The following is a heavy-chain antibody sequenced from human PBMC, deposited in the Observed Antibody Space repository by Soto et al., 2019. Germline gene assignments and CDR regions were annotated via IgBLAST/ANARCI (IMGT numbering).Heavy chain of an antibody. CDR1: GFTFSSYA. V-gene: IGHV3-30-3*01. D-gene: IGHD6-6*01. CDR3: ARVAYSSSAGWFDP. CDR2: ISYDGSNK. J-gene: IGHJ5*02. Sequence: GGSLRLSCAASGFTFSSYAMHWVRQAPGKGLEWVAVISYDGSNKYYADSVKGRFTISRDNSKNTLYLQMNSLRAEDTAVYYCARVAYSSSAGWFDPWGQGTLVTVSS.